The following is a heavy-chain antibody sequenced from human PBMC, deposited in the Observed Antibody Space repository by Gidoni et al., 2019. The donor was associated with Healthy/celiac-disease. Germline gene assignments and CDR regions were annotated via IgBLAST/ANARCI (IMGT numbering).Heavy chain of an antibody. Sequence: QVQLQESGPGLVKPSETLSLTCTVSGGSISSYYWSWIRQPPGKGLEWIGYIYYSGSTNYNPSLKSRVTISVDTSKNQFSLKLSSVTAADTAVYYCARGQQLDMGDAFDIWGQGTMVTVSS. J-gene: IGHJ3*02. V-gene: IGHV4-59*01. CDR3: ARGQQLDMGDAFDI. D-gene: IGHD6-13*01. CDR2: IYYSGST. CDR1: GGSISSYY.